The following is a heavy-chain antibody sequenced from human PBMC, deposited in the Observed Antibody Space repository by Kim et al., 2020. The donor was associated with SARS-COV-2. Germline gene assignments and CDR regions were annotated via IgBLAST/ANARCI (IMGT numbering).Heavy chain of an antibody. CDR3: ARGRIQLWLSGGIDY. Sequence: SETLSLTCAVYGGSFSGYYWSWIRQPPGKGLEWIGEINHSGSTNYNPSLKSRVTISVDTSKNQFSLKLSSVTAADTAVYYCARGRIQLWLSGGIDYWGQGTLVTVSS. D-gene: IGHD5-18*01. CDR1: GGSFSGYY. CDR2: INHSGST. V-gene: IGHV4-34*01. J-gene: IGHJ4*02.